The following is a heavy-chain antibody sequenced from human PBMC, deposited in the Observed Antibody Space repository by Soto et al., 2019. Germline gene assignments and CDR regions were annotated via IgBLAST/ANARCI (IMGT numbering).Heavy chain of an antibody. CDR1: GGSVSSGSYY. V-gene: IGHV4-61*01. CDR3: ARSPDTAMATGYFDY. CDR2: IYYSGST. Sequence: QVQLQESGPGLVKPSETLSLTCTVSGGSVSSGSYYWSWIRQPPGKGLEWIGYIYYSGSTNYNPSLKSRVTISVDTSKNQFSLKLSSVTAADTAVYYCARSPDTAMATGYFDYWGQGTLVTVSS. J-gene: IGHJ4*02. D-gene: IGHD5-18*01.